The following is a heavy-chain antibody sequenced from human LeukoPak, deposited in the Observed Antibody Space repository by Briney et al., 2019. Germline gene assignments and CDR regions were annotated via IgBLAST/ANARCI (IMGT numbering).Heavy chain of an antibody. CDR1: GFTFSRYE. V-gene: IGHV3-48*03. D-gene: IGHD3-3*02. CDR3: AREGHFYFDY. J-gene: IGHJ4*02. Sequence: GGSLRLSCAASGFTFSRYEMHWVRQAPGKGLEWVSYISSSGSTIYYADSVKGRFTISRDNAKNSLYLKMNSLRAEDTAVYYCAREGHFYFDYWGQGTLVTVSS. CDR2: ISSSGSTI.